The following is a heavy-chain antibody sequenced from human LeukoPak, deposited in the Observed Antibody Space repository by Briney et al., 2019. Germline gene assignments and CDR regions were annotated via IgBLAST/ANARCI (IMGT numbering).Heavy chain of an antibody. V-gene: IGHV3-30-3*01. CDR1: GFTFSSDA. CDR2: ISYDGSNQ. Sequence: GGSLRLSCAASGFTFSSDAMHWVCQAQGKGVEWVGIISYDGSNQYYADSVKGRFTISRDNSKNTLYLQMNSLRVEDTAVYYCARDFGTTSCSFFGNCYGMDVWGQGTTFTVSS. CDR3: ARDFGTTSCSFFGNCYGMDV. J-gene: IGHJ6*02. D-gene: IGHD2-2*01.